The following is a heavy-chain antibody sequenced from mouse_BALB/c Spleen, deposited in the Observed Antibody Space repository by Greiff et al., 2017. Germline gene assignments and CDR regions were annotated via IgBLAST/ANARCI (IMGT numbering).Heavy chain of an antibody. CDR2: ISSGGST. V-gene: IGHV5-6-5*01. J-gene: IGHJ4*01. CDR3: ASYYGNYGYAMDY. Sequence: EVQLVESGGGLVKPGGSLKLSCAASGFTFSSYAMSWVRQTPEKRLEWVASISSGGSTYYPDSVKGRFTISRDNARNILYLQMSSLRSEDTAMYYCASYYGNYGYAMDYWGQGTSVTVSS. CDR1: GFTFSSYA. D-gene: IGHD2-1*01.